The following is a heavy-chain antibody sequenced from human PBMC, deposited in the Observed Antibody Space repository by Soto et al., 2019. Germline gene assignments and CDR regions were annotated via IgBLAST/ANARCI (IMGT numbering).Heavy chain of an antibody. D-gene: IGHD6-19*01. J-gene: IGHJ4*02. V-gene: IGHV3-23*01. CDR3: AKGRYFDTSGGCANY. CDR1: GFMFDNYA. Sequence: EVKLLESGGGLVPPGASARLSCITSGFMFDNYAMSWVRQSPGRGLAWVAAISGSGHGTVYTQSVQGRFIISRDKSKKTLFLQMNNLRDEDTAVYYCAKGRYFDTSGGCANYWGLGTLVSVSA. CDR2: ISGSGHGT.